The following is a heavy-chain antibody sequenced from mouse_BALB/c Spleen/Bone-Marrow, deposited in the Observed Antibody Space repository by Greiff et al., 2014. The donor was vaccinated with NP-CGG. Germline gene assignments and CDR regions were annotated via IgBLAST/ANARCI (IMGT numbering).Heavy chain of an antibody. Sequence: VQLQQPGAELVKPGASVKMSCKASGYTFTSYWMHWVKQRPGQGLGWVGVIDPSDSYTSYNQKFKGKATLTVDTSSSTAYMQLSSLTSEDSAVYYCTIPTARACFDYWGQGTTLTVSS. J-gene: IGHJ2*01. CDR2: IDPSDSYT. D-gene: IGHD3-2*01. V-gene: IGHV1S127*01. CDR3: TIPTARACFDY. CDR1: GYTFTSYW.